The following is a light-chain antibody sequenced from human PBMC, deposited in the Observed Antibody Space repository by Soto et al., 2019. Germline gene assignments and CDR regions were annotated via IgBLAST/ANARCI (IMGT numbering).Light chain of an antibody. CDR1: SSDVGGYNY. V-gene: IGLV2-8*01. CDR3: SLGV. CDR2: EVS. J-gene: IGLJ2*01. Sequence: QSALTQPPSASGSPGQSVTISCTGTSSDVGGYNYVSWYQQXPGKAPKLMIYEVSKRPSXVPXXXXGSXSXXXASLTVSGLQAEDEADYYCSLGVFGGGTKVTVL.